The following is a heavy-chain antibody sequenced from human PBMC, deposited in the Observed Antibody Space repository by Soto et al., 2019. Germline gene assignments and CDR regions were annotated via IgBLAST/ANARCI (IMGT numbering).Heavy chain of an antibody. J-gene: IGHJ6*04. D-gene: IGHD3-22*01. CDR3: ARDPCYESSGFVAANGMAV. Sequence: EVQLVESGGGLVQPGGSLRLSCAASGFTVSSNYMRWVRQAPGKGLEWVSVIYSDGSTYYADSVKGRFTISRHNSKNTLYLQLSSPGAEDTAVYYCARDPCYESSGFVAANGMAVWGTGTTVTVPS. V-gene: IGHV3-53*04. CDR1: GFTVSSNY. CDR2: IYSDGST.